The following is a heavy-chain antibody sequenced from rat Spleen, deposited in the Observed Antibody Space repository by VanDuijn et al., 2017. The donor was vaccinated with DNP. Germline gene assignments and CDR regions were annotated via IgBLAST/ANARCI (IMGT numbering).Heavy chain of an antibody. CDR1: GFTFSDYN. J-gene: IGHJ4*01. Sequence: EVQLVESGGDLVQSGRSLKVSCAASGFTFSDYNMAWVRQAPKKGLEWVATITYDGSSTYCRASVKGRFTISRDNAKSTLYLQMDSLRSEDTATYYCTTFEGTNAWGQGTSVTVSS. CDR3: TTFEGTNA. D-gene: IGHD1-11*01. V-gene: IGHV5S10*01. CDR2: ITYDGSST.